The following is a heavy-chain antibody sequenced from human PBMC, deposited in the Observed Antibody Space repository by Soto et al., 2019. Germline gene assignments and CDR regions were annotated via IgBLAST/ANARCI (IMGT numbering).Heavy chain of an antibody. Sequence: QVQLQESGPGLVKPSETLSLTCTVSGDSISSYFWSWIRQPPGKGLEWIGYIYYSGSTNYNPSLNSRVTILVDTSKNQFSLKLSSVTAADTAVYYCARPDPARGVHWYFGVWGRGTLVTVSS. CDR2: IYYSGST. CDR1: GDSISSYF. D-gene: IGHD1-1*01. J-gene: IGHJ2*01. CDR3: ARPDPARGVHWYFGV. V-gene: IGHV4-59*08.